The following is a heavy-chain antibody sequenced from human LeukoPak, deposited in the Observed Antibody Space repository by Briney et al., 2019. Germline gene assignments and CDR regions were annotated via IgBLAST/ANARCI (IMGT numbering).Heavy chain of an antibody. CDR3: ARGFPAGYSDTFDI. CDR2: ISYDGSNK. CDR1: GFTFSSYA. J-gene: IGHJ3*02. V-gene: IGHV3-30-3*01. Sequence: GRSLRLSCAASGFTFSSYAMHWVRQAPGKGLEWLAVISYDGSNKYYADSVKGRFTISRDNAKNSLYLRMNSLRAEDTAVYYCARGFPAGYSDTFDIWGQGTMVTVSS. D-gene: IGHD6-13*01.